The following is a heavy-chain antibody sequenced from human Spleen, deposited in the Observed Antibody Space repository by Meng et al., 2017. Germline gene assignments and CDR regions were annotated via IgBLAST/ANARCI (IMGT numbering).Heavy chain of an antibody. J-gene: IGHJ4*02. CDR2: INHSGST. Sequence: QGQLQQWCAVLCNLSDTLSLTCVVSGGSFSDYCWSWIRQPPGKGLEWIGEINHSGSTNYNPSLESRATISVDTSQNNLSLKLSSVTAADSAVYYCARGPTTMAHDFDYWGQGTLVTVSS. D-gene: IGHD4-11*01. CDR3: ARGPTTMAHDFDY. CDR1: GGSFSDYC. V-gene: IGHV4-34*01.